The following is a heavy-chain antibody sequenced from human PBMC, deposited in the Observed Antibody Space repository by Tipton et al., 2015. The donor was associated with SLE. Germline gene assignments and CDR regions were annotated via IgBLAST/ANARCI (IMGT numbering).Heavy chain of an antibody. Sequence: SLRLSCEASGFTVSRSYMSWVRQAPGKGLEWVSIIYSAGNTFYVDSVKGRFTISRDNAKNSLYLQMNSLRAEDTAVYYCAREYCSSTSGYSYYDMDVWGKSTTVTVSS. D-gene: IGHD2-2*02. CDR1: GFTVSRSY. CDR2: IYSAGNT. V-gene: IGHV3-66*01. CDR3: AREYCSSTSGYSYYDMDV. J-gene: IGHJ6*03.